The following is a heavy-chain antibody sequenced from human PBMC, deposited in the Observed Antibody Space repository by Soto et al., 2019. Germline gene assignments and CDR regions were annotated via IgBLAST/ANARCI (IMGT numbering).Heavy chain of an antibody. CDR3: AREGSYSAYNFAHGIQLWSFDF. V-gene: IGHV4-4*07. Sequence: SATLPLTCTVSGGSINTFYWRLVRQPAGKGLEWIWRIFCTATTSFNPSLESRVAMSVDTSKNHFSLNLSSVTAADMAVYYCAREGSYSAYNFAHGIQLWSFDFWGQGALVTVSS. CDR1: GGSINTFY. J-gene: IGHJ4*02. CDR2: IFCTATT. D-gene: IGHD5-12*01.